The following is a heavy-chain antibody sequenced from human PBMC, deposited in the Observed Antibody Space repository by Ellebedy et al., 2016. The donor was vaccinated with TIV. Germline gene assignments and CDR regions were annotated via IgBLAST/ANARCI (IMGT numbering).Heavy chain of an antibody. J-gene: IGHJ4*02. CDR1: GGSISSYY. CDR3: ARQRGAVDY. Sequence: SETLSLTCTVSGGSISSYYWSWIRQPPGKRLEWIGYIYYSGSTNYNPSLKSRVTISVDTSKNQFSLKLSSVTAADTAVYYCARQRGAVDYWGQGTLVTVSS. CDR2: IYYSGST. V-gene: IGHV4-59*13. D-gene: IGHD1-1*01.